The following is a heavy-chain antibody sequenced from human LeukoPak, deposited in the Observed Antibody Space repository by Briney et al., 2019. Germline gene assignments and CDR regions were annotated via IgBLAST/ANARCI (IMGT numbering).Heavy chain of an antibody. CDR3: AKGTYYYDSSGYYSAAFDY. CDR2: ISWNSGSI. V-gene: IGHV3-9*01. Sequence: QPGRSLRLSCAASGFTFDDYAMHWVRQAPGKGLEWVPGISWNSGSIGYADSVKGRFTISRDNAKNSLYLQMNSLRAEDTALYYCAKGTYYYDSSGYYSAAFDYWGQGTLVTVSS. D-gene: IGHD3-22*01. J-gene: IGHJ4*02. CDR1: GFTFDDYA.